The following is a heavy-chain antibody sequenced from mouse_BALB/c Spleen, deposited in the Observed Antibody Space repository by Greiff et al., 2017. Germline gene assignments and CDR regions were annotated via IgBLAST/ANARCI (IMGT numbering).Heavy chain of an antibody. CDR2: ISDGGSYT. CDR1: GFTFSDYY. J-gene: IGHJ4*01. Sequence: DVKLVESGGGLVKPGGSLKLSCAASGFTFSDYYMYWVRQTPEKRLEWVATISDGGSYTYYPDSVKGRFTISRDNAKNNLYLQMSSLKSEDTAMYYCARGGITTGYYAMDYWGQGTSVTVSS. CDR3: ARGGITTGYYAMDY. D-gene: IGHD2-4*01. V-gene: IGHV5-4*02.